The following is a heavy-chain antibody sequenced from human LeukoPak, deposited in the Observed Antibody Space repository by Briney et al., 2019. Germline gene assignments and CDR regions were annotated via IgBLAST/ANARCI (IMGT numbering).Heavy chain of an antibody. CDR2: MNPNSGNT. CDR1: GYTFTSHD. J-gene: IGHJ4*02. V-gene: IGHV1-8*03. Sequence: GASVKVSCKASGYTFTSHDINWVRQATGQGLEWMGWMNPNSGNTGSPRKFQGRVTITRDTSISTAYMEVSSLGSEDTAVYYCARGRSGRYDQYYFDYWGQGILVTVSS. CDR3: ARGRSGRYDQYYFDY. D-gene: IGHD1-26*01.